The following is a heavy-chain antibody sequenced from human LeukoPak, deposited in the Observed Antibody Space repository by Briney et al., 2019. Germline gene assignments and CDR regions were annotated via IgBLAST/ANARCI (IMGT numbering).Heavy chain of an antibody. CDR1: GFIFGSYW. CDR2: IKPDGSEK. Sequence: GGSLRLSCTGSGFIFGSYWMSWVRQAPGKGLEWVANIKPDGSEKFYVDSVKGRFTISKDNAKNSMYLEVNSLTDEDTAVYYCARDGDYAVAYWGQGTLVTVSS. J-gene: IGHJ4*02. CDR3: ARDGDYAVAY. D-gene: IGHD4-17*01. V-gene: IGHV3-7*04.